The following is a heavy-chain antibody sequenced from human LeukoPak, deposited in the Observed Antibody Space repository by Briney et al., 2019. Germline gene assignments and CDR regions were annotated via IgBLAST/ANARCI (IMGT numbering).Heavy chain of an antibody. Sequence: ASVKVSCKASGYTFTSYGISWVRQAPGQGLEWMGWISAYDGNTNYAQKLQGRVTMTTDTSTSTAYMELRSLRSDDTAVYYCARVGGMGAAGTHFDYWGQGTLVTVSS. CDR2: ISAYDGNT. CDR1: GYTFTSYG. D-gene: IGHD6-13*01. J-gene: IGHJ4*02. V-gene: IGHV1-18*01. CDR3: ARVGGMGAAGTHFDY.